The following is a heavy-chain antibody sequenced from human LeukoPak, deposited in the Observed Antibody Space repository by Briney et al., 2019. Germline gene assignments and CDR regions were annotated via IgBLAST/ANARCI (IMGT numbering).Heavy chain of an antibody. Sequence: ASVKVSCKASGYTFTSYGISWVRQAPGQGLEWMGWISAYNGNTNYAQKLQGRVTMTTDTSTSTAYMELRSLRSDDTAVYYCARAGPIYGDFPIFDYWGQGTLVTVSS. CDR1: GYTFTSYG. V-gene: IGHV1-18*01. J-gene: IGHJ4*02. CDR3: ARAGPIYGDFPIFDY. CDR2: ISAYNGNT. D-gene: IGHD4-17*01.